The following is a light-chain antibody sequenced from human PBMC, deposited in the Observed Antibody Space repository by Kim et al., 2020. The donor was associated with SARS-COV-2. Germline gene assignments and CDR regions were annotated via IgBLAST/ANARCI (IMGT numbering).Light chain of an antibody. CDR3: QRGIT. J-gene: IGKJ4*01. V-gene: IGKV3-15*01. CDR1: QSVSGN. Sequence: EIVMTQSPPTLSVYPGERTTLSCRASQSVSGNLVWYQQKPGQAPRLLIYGASTRATGVPVRFSGSGSGTEFTLTISSLQSEDFAVYYCQRGITFGGGTKLEI. CDR2: GAS.